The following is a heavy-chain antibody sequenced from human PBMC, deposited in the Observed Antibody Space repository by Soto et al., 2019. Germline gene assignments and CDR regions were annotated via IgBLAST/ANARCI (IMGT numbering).Heavy chain of an antibody. CDR3: ARGYSYCDY. V-gene: IGHV3-21*01. J-gene: IGHJ4*02. CDR2: ISSSSSYI. D-gene: IGHD5-18*01. CDR1: XXIFSSYT. Sequence: EVQLVESGGGLVKPGGSLXLSXAASXXIFSSYTMNWVRQAPGKGLEWVSSISSSSSYIYYADSVKGRFTISRDNAKNSLYLQMNSLRAEDTAVYYCARGYSYCDYWGQGTLVTVSS.